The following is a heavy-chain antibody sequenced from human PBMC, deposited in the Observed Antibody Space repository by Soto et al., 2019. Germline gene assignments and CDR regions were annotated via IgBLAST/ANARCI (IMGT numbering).Heavy chain of an antibody. V-gene: IGHV5-10-1*01. Sequence: GESLKISCKGSGYSFTSYWISWVRQMPGKGLEWMGRIDPSDSYTNYSPSFQGHVTISADKSISTAYLQWSSLKASDTAMYYCAREGGEHLTQNNCFDPWGQGTLVTVSS. D-gene: IGHD2-21*01. CDR1: GYSFTSYW. CDR3: AREGGEHLTQNNCFDP. CDR2: IDPSDSYT. J-gene: IGHJ5*02.